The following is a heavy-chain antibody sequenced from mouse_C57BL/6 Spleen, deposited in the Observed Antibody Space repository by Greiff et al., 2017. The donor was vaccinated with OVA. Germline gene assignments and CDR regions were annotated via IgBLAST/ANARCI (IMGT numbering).Heavy chain of an antibody. J-gene: IGHJ4*01. CDR2: IRLKSDNYAT. Sequence: EVKVEESGGGLVQPGGSMKLSCVASGFTFSNYWMNWVRQSPEKGLEWVAQIRLKSDNYATHYAESLKGRFTISRDDSKSSVYLQMNNLRAEDTGIYYCTVYDGYSWAMDYWGQGTSVTVSS. V-gene: IGHV6-3*01. D-gene: IGHD2-3*01. CDR1: GFTFSNYW. CDR3: TVYDGYSWAMDY.